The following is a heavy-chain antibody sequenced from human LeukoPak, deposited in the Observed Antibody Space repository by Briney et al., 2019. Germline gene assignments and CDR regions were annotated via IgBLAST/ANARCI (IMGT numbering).Heavy chain of an antibody. CDR3: ARGDSSSWYPSTYYYGMDV. CDR1: GGSFSGYY. CDR2: INRSGST. J-gene: IGHJ6*02. Sequence: SETLSLTCAVYGGSFSGYYWSWIRQPPGKGLEWIGEINRSGSTNYNPSLKSRVTISVDTSKNQFSLKLSSVTAADTAVYYCARGDSSSWYPSTYYYGMDVWGQGTTVTVSS. V-gene: IGHV4-34*01. D-gene: IGHD6-13*01.